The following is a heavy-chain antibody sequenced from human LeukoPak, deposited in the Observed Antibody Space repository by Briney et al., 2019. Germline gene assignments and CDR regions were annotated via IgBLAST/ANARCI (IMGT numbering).Heavy chain of an antibody. CDR3: ARDRTGYSSGWYYAY. CDR1: GYTFTGYY. CDR2: INPNSGGT. J-gene: IGHJ4*02. V-gene: IGHV1-2*06. D-gene: IGHD6-19*01. Sequence: ASVKVSCKASGYTFTGYYMHWVRQAPGQGLGWMGRINPNSGGTNYAQKFQGRVTMTRDTSISTAYMELSRLRSDDTAVYYCARDRTGYSSGWYYAYWGQGTLVTVSS.